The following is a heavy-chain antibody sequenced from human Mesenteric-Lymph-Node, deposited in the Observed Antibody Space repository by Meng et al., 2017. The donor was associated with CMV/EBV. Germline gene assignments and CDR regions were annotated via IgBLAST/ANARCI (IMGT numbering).Heavy chain of an antibody. CDR2: IHHSGTT. Sequence: SETLSLTCSVSGDPINSGRNYWSWIRHHPGKGLQWIGYIHHSGTTFYNPSLKSRFTISLDTSKNQFSLKMSSVTAADTAVYYCARAPDSDYFDYWGQGTLVTVSS. V-gene: IGHV4-31*03. D-gene: IGHD1-14*01. CDR1: GDPINSGRNY. J-gene: IGHJ4*02. CDR3: ARAPDSDYFDY.